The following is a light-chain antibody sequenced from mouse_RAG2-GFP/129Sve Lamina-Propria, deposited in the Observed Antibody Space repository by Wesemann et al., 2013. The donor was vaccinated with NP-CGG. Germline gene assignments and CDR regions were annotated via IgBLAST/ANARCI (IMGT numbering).Light chain of an antibody. J-gene: IGKJ4*01. V-gene: IGKV6-14*01. CDR1: QDVSTA. CDR3: LQHWNYPLT. Sequence: DIVMTQSHKFMSTSVGDRVSITCKASQDVSTAVAWYQQKPGQSPKLLIYSASNRYTGVPDRFTGSGSGTDFTLTISNVQSEDLADYFCLQHWNYPLTFGSGTKLEIK. CDR2: SAS.